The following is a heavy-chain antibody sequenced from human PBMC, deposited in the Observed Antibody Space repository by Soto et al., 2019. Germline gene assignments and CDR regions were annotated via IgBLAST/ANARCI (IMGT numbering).Heavy chain of an antibody. D-gene: IGHD3-22*01. CDR2: IYWDDDK. J-gene: IGHJ4*02. CDR1: GFSLSTSGVG. Sequence: QITLKESGPTLMKPTQTLTLTCTFSGFSLSTSGVGVGWIRQPPGKALEWLAVIYWDDDKDYSASLKSRLTITKDTSKNQVFLTMTNMDPVDTATYYCAHQRGTMVIVVEEPCFDYWGQGILVTVSS. V-gene: IGHV2-5*02. CDR3: AHQRGTMVIVVEEPCFDY.